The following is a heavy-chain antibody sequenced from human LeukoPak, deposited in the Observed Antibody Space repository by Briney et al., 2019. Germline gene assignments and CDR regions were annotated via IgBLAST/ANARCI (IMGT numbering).Heavy chain of an antibody. Sequence: SVKVSCKASGGTFSSYAISWVRQAPGQGLEWMGGIIPIFGTANYAQKFQGRVTITADESTSTAYMELSSLRSEDTAVYYCARAPVEMATAYYFDYWGQGTLVTVSS. D-gene: IGHD5-24*01. CDR3: ARAPVEMATAYYFDY. CDR2: IIPIFGTA. V-gene: IGHV1-69*13. CDR1: GGTFSSYA. J-gene: IGHJ4*02.